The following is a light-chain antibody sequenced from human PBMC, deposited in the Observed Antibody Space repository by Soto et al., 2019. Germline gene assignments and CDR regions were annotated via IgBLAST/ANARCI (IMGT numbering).Light chain of an antibody. CDR2: EVS. CDR3: SSYTSSNTWV. CDR1: SVGDYTY. V-gene: IGLV2-14*01. Sequence: QSALTQPASVSGSPGQSITISCPGTSVGDYTYVSWYQQHPGKAPKVMIYEVSNRPSGVSNRFSGSKSGNTASLTISGLQAEDEADYYCSSYTSSNTWVFGGGTKLTVL. J-gene: IGLJ3*02.